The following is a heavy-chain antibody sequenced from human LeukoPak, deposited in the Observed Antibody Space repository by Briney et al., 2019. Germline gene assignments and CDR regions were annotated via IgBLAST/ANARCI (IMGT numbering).Heavy chain of an antibody. CDR3: ARVSSSWYEDWYFDL. Sequence: SETLSLTCTVSGGSITSYYWSWVRQPAGKGLEWIGRIFISESTNYNPSLKSRVTMSVDTSKSQFSLKLSSVTAADTAVYYCARVSSSWYEDWYFDLWGRGTLVSVSS. V-gene: IGHV4-4*07. J-gene: IGHJ2*01. CDR1: GGSITSYY. D-gene: IGHD6-13*01. CDR2: IFISEST.